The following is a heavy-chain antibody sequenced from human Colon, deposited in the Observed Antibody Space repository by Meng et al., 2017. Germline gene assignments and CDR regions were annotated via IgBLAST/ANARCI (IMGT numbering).Heavy chain of an antibody. CDR1: GFTFSSYW. CDR3: ATDSYTSMPS. J-gene: IGHJ5*02. D-gene: IGHD5-18*01. CDR2: VSNDESIT. V-gene: IGHV3-74*01. Sequence: GGSLRLSCAASGFTFSSYWMTWVRQTPGKGRVWVSRVSNDESITSYADSVQGRFTISRDNAKNTLYLQMNSLRLEDTAVYYCATDSYTSMPSWGQGTLVTVSS.